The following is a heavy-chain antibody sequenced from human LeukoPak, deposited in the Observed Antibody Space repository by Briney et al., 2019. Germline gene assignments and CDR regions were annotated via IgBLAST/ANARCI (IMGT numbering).Heavy chain of an antibody. V-gene: IGHV3-23*01. CDR3: AKDRFGELPILVDY. Sequence: GGSLRLSCAASGLTFSNFAMSWVRQPPGKGLEWVSAVSGGGRSTFYADSVKGRFIISRDDSKNTLYLQMNSLRAEDTAVYYCAKDRFGELPILVDYWGQGTLVTVSS. CDR2: VSGGGRST. CDR1: GLTFSNFA. J-gene: IGHJ4*02. D-gene: IGHD3-10*01.